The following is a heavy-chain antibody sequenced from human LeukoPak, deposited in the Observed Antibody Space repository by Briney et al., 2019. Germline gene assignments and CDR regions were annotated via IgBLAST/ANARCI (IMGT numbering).Heavy chain of an antibody. J-gene: IGHJ3*02. CDR2: ISYDGSNK. D-gene: IGHD6-13*01. Sequence: PGGSLRLSCAASGFTFSSYAMHWVRQAPGKGLEWVAVISYDGSNKYYADSVKGRFTISRDNSKNTLYLQMNSLRAEDTAVYYCARDSSSWYGDAFDIWGQGTMVTVSS. CDR1: GFTFSSYA. CDR3: ARDSSSWYGDAFDI. V-gene: IGHV3-30-3*01.